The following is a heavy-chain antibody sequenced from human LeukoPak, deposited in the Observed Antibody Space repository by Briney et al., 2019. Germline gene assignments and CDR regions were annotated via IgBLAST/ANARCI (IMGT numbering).Heavy chain of an antibody. J-gene: IGHJ5*02. CDR3: ARLGGYDSSGYYLWWFDP. Sequence: GGSLRLSCAASGFTFSTYWMHWVRQAPGKGLVWVSGNNTDGSSTRYAGSVKGRFTISRDNAKNTLYLQVNSLRAEDTAVYYCARLGGYDSSGYYLWWFDPWGQGTLVTVSS. V-gene: IGHV3-74*01. CDR1: GFTFSTYW. CDR2: NNTDGSST. D-gene: IGHD3-22*01.